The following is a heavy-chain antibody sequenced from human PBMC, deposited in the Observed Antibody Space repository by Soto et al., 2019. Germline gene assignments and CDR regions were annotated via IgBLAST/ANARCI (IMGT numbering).Heavy chain of an antibody. J-gene: IGHJ6*02. V-gene: IGHV3-30*18. CDR1: GFTFSSYG. CDR3: AKDRGDV. Sequence: PGGSLRLSCAASGFTFSSYGMHWVRQAPGKGLEWVAVISYDGSNKYYADSVKGRFTISRDNSKNTLYLQMNSLRAEDTAVYYCAKDRGDVWGQGTTVTSP. CDR2: ISYDGSNK. D-gene: IGHD3-10*01.